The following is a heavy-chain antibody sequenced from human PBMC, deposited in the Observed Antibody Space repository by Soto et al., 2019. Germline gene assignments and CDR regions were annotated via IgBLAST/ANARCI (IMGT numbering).Heavy chain of an antibody. CDR3: AKKPGTISGVGPTVPYYYYYGMDV. V-gene: IGHV3-23*01. CDR1: GFTFSSYA. D-gene: IGHD3-3*01. J-gene: IGHJ6*04. Sequence: EVQLLESGGGLVQPGGSLRLSCAASGFTFSSYAMSWVRQAPGKGLEWVSAISGSGGSTYYADSVKGRFTISRDNSKYTLNMQINGVTAEDTAVYYCAKKPGTISGVGPTVPYYYYYGMDVWGKGTTVTVSS. CDR2: ISGSGGST.